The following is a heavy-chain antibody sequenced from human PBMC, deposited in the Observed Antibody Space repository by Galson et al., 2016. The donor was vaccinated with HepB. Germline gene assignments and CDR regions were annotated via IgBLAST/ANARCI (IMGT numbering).Heavy chain of an antibody. CDR3: ARRILGIKHIPFDY. CDR1: GFPLATGGVG. D-gene: IGHD1-26*01. J-gene: IGHJ4*02. CDR2: IYWDDDK. Sequence: PALVTPTPTLTLTCTFSGFPLATGGVGVGWVRQPPQKALEWLALIYWDDDKRFSPSLQSRLTITKDSSKNQVVLTMTNMDPGDTATYFCARRILGIKHIPFDYWGQGALVIVSS. V-gene: IGHV2-5*02.